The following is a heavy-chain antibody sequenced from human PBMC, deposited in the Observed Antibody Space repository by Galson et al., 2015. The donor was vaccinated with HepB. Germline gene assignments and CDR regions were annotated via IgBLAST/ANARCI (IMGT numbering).Heavy chain of an antibody. V-gene: IGHV3-9*01. CDR1: RFTFDDYA. CDR3: AKDIEGRGSWYNGDAFDI. D-gene: IGHD6-13*01. Sequence: SLRLSCAGSRFTFDDYAMHWVRQAPGKGLEWVSGISWNSGSIDYADSVKGRFTISRDNAKNSLYLQMNSLRAEDTALYYCAKDIEGRGSWYNGDAFDIWGQETMVTVSS. CDR2: ISWNSGSI. J-gene: IGHJ3*02.